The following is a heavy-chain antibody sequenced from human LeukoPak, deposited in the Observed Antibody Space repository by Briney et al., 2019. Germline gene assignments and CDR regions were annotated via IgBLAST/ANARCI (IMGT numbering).Heavy chain of an antibody. D-gene: IGHD6-13*01. CDR1: GFTFSSYS. V-gene: IGHV3-21*01. CDR2: ISSSSSYI. Sequence: GGSLRLSCAASGFTFSSYSTNWVRQAPGKGLEWVSSISSSSSYIYYADSVKGRFTISRDNAKNSLYLQMNSLRAEDTAVYYCARGSSSSPHGMDVWGQGTTVTVSS. CDR3: ARGSSSSPHGMDV. J-gene: IGHJ6*02.